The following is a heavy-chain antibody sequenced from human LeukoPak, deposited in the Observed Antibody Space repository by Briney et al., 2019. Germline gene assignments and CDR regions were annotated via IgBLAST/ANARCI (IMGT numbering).Heavy chain of an antibody. CDR2: ISSSSSYI. J-gene: IGHJ4*02. V-gene: IGHV3-21*01. Sequence: PGGSLRLSWTASAFTFSSYSMNWVRQAPGKGLEWVSSISSSSSYIYYADSVKGRFTISRDNAENSLYLLMNSLRAEDTAVYYCARDRGRLFDYWGQGTLVTVSS. D-gene: IGHD3-3*01. CDR3: ARDRGRLFDY. CDR1: AFTFSSYS.